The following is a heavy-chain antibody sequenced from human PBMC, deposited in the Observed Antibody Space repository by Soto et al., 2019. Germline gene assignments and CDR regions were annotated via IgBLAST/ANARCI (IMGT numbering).Heavy chain of an antibody. CDR2: IYSGGST. V-gene: IGHV3-53*01. D-gene: IGHD6-13*01. CDR1: GFTVSSNY. CDR3: ASAGGRIAAAGTHFDY. Sequence: GGSLRLSCAASGFTVSSNYMSWVRQAPGKGLEWVSVIYSGGSTYYADSVKGRFTISRDNSKNTLYLQMNSLRAEDTAVYYCASAGGRIAAAGTHFDYWGQGTLVTVSS. J-gene: IGHJ4*02.